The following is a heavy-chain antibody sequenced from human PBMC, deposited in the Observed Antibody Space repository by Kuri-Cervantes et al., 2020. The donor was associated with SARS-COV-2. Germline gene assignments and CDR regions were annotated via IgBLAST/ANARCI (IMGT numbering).Heavy chain of an antibody. V-gene: IGHV3-23*01. J-gene: IGHJ4*02. CDR2: IRGSGAST. CDR1: GIALSRYV. CDR3: ARGELWLGESSQYFDF. D-gene: IGHD3-10*01. Sequence: GGSLRLSCAASGIALSRYVMAWVRQAPGKGLECVSVIRGSGASTYYADSVKGRFTISRDNNRNTVYLQMNTLRVEDTAVYYCARGELWLGESSQYFDFWGQGTLVTVSS.